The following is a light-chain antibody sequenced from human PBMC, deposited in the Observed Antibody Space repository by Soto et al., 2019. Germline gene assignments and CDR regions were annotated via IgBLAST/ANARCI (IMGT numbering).Light chain of an antibody. CDR3: AAWDDSLNAWV. J-gene: IGLJ3*02. CDR1: SSNIGSNT. CDR2: SNN. V-gene: IGLV1-44*01. Sequence: QSVQTQPPSASGTPGQRVTISCSGSSSNIGSNTVNWYQQLPGTAPKLLIYSNNQRPSGVPDRFSGSKSGTSASLAISGLQSEDEADYYCAAWDDSLNAWVFGGGTKLTVL.